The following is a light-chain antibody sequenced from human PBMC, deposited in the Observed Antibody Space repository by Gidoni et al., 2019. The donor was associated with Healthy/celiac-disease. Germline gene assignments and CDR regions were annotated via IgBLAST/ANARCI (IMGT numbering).Light chain of an antibody. CDR2: GAS. V-gene: IGKV3-20*01. CDR3: QQYGSSPRELT. J-gene: IGKJ4*01. CDR1: QSVSSSY. Sequence: EIVLTQSPGTLSLSPGERATLSCRASQSVSSSYLAWYQQNPGQAPRLLIYGASSRATGIPDRFSGSGSGTDFTLTISRLEPEDFAVYYCQQYGSSPRELTFGGGTKVEIK.